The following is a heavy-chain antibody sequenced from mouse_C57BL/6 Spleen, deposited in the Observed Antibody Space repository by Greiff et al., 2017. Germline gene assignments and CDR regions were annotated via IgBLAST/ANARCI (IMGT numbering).Heavy chain of an antibody. Sequence: QVQLQQSGAELVRPGASVTLSCKASGYTFTDYEMHWVKQTPVHGLEWIGAIDPETGGTAYNQKFKGKAILTADKSSSTAYMELRSLTSEDSAVXYCTRGGYYRWYFDVWGTGTTVTVSS. V-gene: IGHV1-15*01. J-gene: IGHJ1*03. D-gene: IGHD2-3*01. CDR1: GYTFTDYE. CDR2: IDPETGGT. CDR3: TRGGYYRWYFDV.